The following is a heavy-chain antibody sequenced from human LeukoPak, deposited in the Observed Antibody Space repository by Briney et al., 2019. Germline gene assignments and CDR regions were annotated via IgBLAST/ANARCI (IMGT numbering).Heavy chain of an antibody. V-gene: IGHV3-48*04. D-gene: IGHD6-13*01. Sequence: GGSLRLSCAASGFTFSSYSMNWVRQAPGKGLEWVSYISSSSSTIYYADSVKGRFTISRDNAKNSLYLQMNSLRAEDTAVYYCAKDAAAGPFYFDYWGQGTLVTVSS. CDR3: AKDAAAGPFYFDY. CDR1: GFTFSSYS. J-gene: IGHJ4*02. CDR2: ISSSSSTI.